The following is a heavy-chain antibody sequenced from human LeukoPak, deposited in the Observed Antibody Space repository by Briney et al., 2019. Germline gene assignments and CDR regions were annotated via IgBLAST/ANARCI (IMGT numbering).Heavy chain of an antibody. CDR3: ARVRESGSYYFDY. J-gene: IGHJ4*02. CDR2: ISSGSGGHI. V-gene: IGHV3-21*01. CDR1: GFTFSSYA. Sequence: GGSLRLSCAASGFTFSSYAMSWLRQAPGKGLEWISSISSGSGGHILYVDSVKGRFTISRDNAKNTLYLQVNSLRAEDTAVYYCARVRESGSYYFDYWGQGTLVTVSS. D-gene: IGHD1-26*01.